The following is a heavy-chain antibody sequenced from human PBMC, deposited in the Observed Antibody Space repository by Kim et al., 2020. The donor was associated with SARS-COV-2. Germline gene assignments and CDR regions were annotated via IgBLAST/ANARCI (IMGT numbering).Heavy chain of an antibody. D-gene: IGHD5-18*01. J-gene: IGHJ4*02. CDR3: ARGGTYIYGHFDY. V-gene: IGHV3-74*01. CDR2: LDSDGSNT. Sequence: GGSLRLSCAASGFTFSSYWMHWVRQAPGKGLEWVSTLDSDGSNTGYVDSVKGRFTISRDNAKNTLYLQMNSLRAEDTAVYYCARGGTYIYGHFDYWGLGTQVTVSS. CDR1: GFTFSSYW.